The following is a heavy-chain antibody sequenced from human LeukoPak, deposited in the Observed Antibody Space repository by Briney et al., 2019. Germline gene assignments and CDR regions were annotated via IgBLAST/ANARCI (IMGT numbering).Heavy chain of an antibody. Sequence: GGSLRLSCAASGFTFSSYAMHWVRQAPGKGLEWVAVISYDGSNKYYADSVKGRFTISRDNSKNTLYLQMNSLRAEDTAVYYCARDFQQIVDKRNNSPDYWGQGTLVTVSS. J-gene: IGHJ4*02. CDR2: ISYDGSNK. V-gene: IGHV3-30*04. CDR1: GFTFSSYA. D-gene: IGHD5-24*01. CDR3: ARDFQQIVDKRNNSPDY.